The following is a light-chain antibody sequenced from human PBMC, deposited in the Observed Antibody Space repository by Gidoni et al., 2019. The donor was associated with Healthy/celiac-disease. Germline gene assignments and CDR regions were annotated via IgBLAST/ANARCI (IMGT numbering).Light chain of an antibody. CDR1: PDISNY. Sequence: EIQMTQSPSSLSASVGDRVTITCQASPDISNYLNWYQQKPGKAPKLLIYDASNLETGVPSRFSGSGSGTDFTFTISSLQPEDIATYYCQQYDNLPLYTFGQGTKLEIK. CDR3: QQYDNLPLYT. V-gene: IGKV1-33*01. CDR2: DAS. J-gene: IGKJ2*01.